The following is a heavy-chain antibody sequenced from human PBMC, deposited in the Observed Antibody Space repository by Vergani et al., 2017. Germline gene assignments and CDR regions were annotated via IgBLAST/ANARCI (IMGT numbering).Heavy chain of an antibody. CDR1: GASINNDFYY. J-gene: IGHJ3*01. CDR2: IYVSGIT. Sequence: QVQLQESGPGRVKPSQTLSLTCTVSGASINNDFYYWHWIRQPAGKGLEWIGRIYVSGITDYNSSLQSRVSMSVDTSKNQFSLTLTSVTAADTAVYYCARDNKQLRPRAFDLWVQGTMVTVSS. CDR3: ARDNKQLRPRAFDL. V-gene: IGHV4-61*02. D-gene: IGHD4-23*01.